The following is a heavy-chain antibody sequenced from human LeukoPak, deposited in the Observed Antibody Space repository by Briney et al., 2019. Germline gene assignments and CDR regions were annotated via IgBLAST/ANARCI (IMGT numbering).Heavy chain of an antibody. Sequence: KTSETLSLTCTVSGGSISVYHWSWIRQPPGKGLEWIGYLYDTGITNYNPSLKSRVTISVDTFENQISLKLSSVTAAGTAVYFCAKEGMGSEATTADGAFDIWGQGTTVTVSS. CDR3: AKEGMGSEATTADGAFDI. CDR1: GGSISVYH. D-gene: IGHD1-26*01. J-gene: IGHJ3*02. CDR2: LYDTGIT. V-gene: IGHV4-59*12.